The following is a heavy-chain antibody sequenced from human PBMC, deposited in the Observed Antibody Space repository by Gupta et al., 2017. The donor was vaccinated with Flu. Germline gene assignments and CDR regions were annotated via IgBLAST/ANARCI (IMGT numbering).Heavy chain of an antibody. CDR3: AAEYCNGGSCYPGFDP. V-gene: IGHV1-58*02. Sequence: QMQLVQSGPEVRKPGTSVKVSCKASGFTFTSSAMQWVRQARGQRLEWIGWIVGGSGNKNYAQKFQERVTITRDNSTRKTYMEQSSLRTEETAVLYCAAEYCNGGSCYPGFDPWGQGTLVTVSS. J-gene: IGHJ5*02. CDR2: IVGGSGNK. CDR1: GFTFTSSA. D-gene: IGHD2-15*01.